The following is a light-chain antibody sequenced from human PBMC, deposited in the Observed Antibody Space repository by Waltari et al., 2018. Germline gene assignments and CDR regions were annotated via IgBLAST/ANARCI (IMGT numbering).Light chain of an antibody. V-gene: IGKV1-39*01. CDR3: QQSYTTPWT. J-gene: IGKJ1*01. CDR1: QSIGDY. CDR2: AGS. Sequence: DIQMTQSPSSLSASVGDRVTITCRASQSIGDYLNWYQQRPGKAPKLLMYAGSSLQSGVPSRFSGSRSGTDFILTISSLQTEDFATYSCQQSYTTPWTFGQGTTVEI.